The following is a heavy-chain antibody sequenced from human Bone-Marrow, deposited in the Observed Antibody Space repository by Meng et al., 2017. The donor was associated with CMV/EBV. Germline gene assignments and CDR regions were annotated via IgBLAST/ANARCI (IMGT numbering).Heavy chain of an antibody. Sequence: GSLRLSCTVSGGSISSSSYYWGWIRQPPGKGLEWIGSIYYSGSTYYNPSLKSRVTISVDTSKNQFSLKLSSVTAADTAVYYCARVPRYGARGWFDPWGQGTLVTFSS. J-gene: IGHJ5*02. CDR1: GGSISSSSYY. V-gene: IGHV4-39*07. CDR2: IYYSGST. CDR3: ARVPRYGARGWFDP. D-gene: IGHD4-17*01.